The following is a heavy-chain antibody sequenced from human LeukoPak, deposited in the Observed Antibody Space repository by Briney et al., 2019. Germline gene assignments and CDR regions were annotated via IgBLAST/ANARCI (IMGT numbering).Heavy chain of an antibody. CDR1: GFTFSSYA. CDR3: AKDLGYYDSSGNDY. J-gene: IGHJ4*02. Sequence: GGSLRLSCAASGFTFSSYAMSWVRQAPGKGLEWVSAISGSGGSTYYADSVKGRFTISRDSSKNTLYLQMNSLRAEDTAVYYCAKDLGYYDSSGNDYWGQGTLVTVSS. CDR2: ISGSGGST. V-gene: IGHV3-23*01. D-gene: IGHD3-22*01.